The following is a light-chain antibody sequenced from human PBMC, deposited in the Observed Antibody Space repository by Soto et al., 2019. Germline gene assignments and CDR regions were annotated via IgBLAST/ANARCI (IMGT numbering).Light chain of an antibody. V-gene: IGKV3-20*01. CDR2: GAS. CDR1: QSVGSNY. Sequence: DIGLTQSPGTLSLSPGERATLSCRASQSVGSNYLAWYQQKPGQAPRILIFGASGRDTGIPDRFSGSGSGTDFTLTSSRLEPEDFAVYYCQQYGSSSWTFGQGTKVEIK. J-gene: IGKJ1*01. CDR3: QQYGSSSWT.